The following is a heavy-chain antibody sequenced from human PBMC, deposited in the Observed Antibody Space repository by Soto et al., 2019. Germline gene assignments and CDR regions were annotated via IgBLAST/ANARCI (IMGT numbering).Heavy chain of an antibody. CDR1: GFTFTSND. CDR2: ISPSAGST. Sequence: ASVKVSCKASGFTFTSNDVHWVRQAPGQGLEWMGMISPSAGSTIYAQKFQGRVTMTRDTSTSTVYMGLSSLRSEDTAVYYCARGPLYNWNPFDYWGQGTLVPVSS. D-gene: IGHD1-20*01. V-gene: IGHV1-46*01. J-gene: IGHJ4*02. CDR3: ARGPLYNWNPFDY.